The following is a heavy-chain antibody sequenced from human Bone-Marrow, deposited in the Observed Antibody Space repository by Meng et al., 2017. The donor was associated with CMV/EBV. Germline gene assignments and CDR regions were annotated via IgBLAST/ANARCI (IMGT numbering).Heavy chain of an antibody. D-gene: IGHD4-11*01. V-gene: IGHV3-7*03. J-gene: IGHJ4*01. CDR3: AKAGSVRNYARFFDY. CDR2: IKQDGSEI. Sequence: GGSLRLSCAASGFTLSRHWMSWVRQAPGKGLEWVANIKQDGSEIYYVDSVKGRFTISRDNSKNTLFLQMNSLRAEDTAVYYCAKAGSVRNYARFFDYWGHGTLVTVSS. CDR1: GFTLSRHW.